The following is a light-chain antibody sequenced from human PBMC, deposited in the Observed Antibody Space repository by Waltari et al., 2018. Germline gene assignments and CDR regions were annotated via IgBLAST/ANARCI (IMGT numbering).Light chain of an antibody. Sequence: EIVLTQSPGTLSLSPGERAPLSCRASQSIHPTYLAWYQKKPGQAPRLLIHGASSRATDIPDRFSGSGSGTDFTLTISRLEPEDFAIYYCQQYVTSVTFGGGTKVEI. CDR2: GAS. J-gene: IGKJ4*01. CDR1: QSIHPTY. CDR3: QQYVTSVT. V-gene: IGKV3-20*01.